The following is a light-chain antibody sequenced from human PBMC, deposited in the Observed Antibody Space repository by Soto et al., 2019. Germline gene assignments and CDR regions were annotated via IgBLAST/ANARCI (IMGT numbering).Light chain of an antibody. V-gene: IGLV2-14*01. Sequence: QFVLTSPASLSWSPGQAIAIFFLGNSSDIGSYNYVSWYQQHPGKAPKLMIYDVSNRPSGVSDRFSGSKSGNTASLTISGLQAEDEADYYCKSFTTSSTYVFGTGTKVTVL. CDR3: KSFTTSSTYV. CDR2: DVS. CDR1: SSDIGSYNY. J-gene: IGLJ1*01.